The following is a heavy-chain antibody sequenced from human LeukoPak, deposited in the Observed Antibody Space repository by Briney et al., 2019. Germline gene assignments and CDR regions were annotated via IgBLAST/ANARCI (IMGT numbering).Heavy chain of an antibody. CDR2: INHSGST. J-gene: IGHJ5*02. V-gene: IGHV4-34*01. CDR3: ARGRMKWFDP. D-gene: IGHD1-14*01. CDR1: GGSFSGYY. Sequence: SETLSLTCAVYGGSFSGYYWSWIRQPPGKGLEWIGEINHSGSTNYNPSLKSRVTISVDTSKNQFSLKLSPVTAADTAVYYCARGRMKWFDPWGQGTLVTVSS.